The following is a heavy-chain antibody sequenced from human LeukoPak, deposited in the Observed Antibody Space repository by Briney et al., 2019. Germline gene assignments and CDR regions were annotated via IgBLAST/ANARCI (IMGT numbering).Heavy chain of an antibody. D-gene: IGHD3-10*01. CDR1: GFTFSSYA. V-gene: IGHV3-30*04. Sequence: GGSLRLSCAASGFTFSSYAMHWVRQAPGKGLEWVAVISYDGSNKYYADSVKGRFTISRDNSKNTLYLQMNSLRAEDTAVYYCAKAPGSGRVGMDVWGQGTTVTVSS. J-gene: IGHJ6*02. CDR2: ISYDGSNK. CDR3: AKAPGSGRVGMDV.